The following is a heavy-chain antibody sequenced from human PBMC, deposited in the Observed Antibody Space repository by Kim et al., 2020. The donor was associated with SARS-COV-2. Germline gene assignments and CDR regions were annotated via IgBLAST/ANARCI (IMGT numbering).Heavy chain of an antibody. CDR3: ARIGSWAGIAAAGHSRDFDY. CDR1: GGTFSSYA. D-gene: IGHD6-13*01. Sequence: ASVKVSCKASGGTFSSYAISWVRQAPGQGLEWMGGIIPIFGTANYAQKFQGRVTITADESTSTAYMELSSLRSEDTAVYYCARIGSWAGIAAAGHSRDFDYWGQGTLVTVSS. CDR2: IIPIFGTA. J-gene: IGHJ4*02. V-gene: IGHV1-69*13.